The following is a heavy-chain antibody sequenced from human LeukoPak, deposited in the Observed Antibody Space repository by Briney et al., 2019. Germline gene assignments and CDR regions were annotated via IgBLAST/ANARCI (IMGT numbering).Heavy chain of an antibody. CDR1: GFTFGDHI. CDR2: VSGSGSTV. D-gene: IGHD3-10*01. J-gene: IGHJ4*02. V-gene: IGHV3-48*01. Sequence: GGSLRLSCAASGFTFGDHIMNWVRQLPGKRLEWVAYVSGSGSTVYYADSVKGRFTVSRDNGKSSLYLQMNSLRAEDTAVYYCARGYGSGSETEFDYWGQGTLVTVSS. CDR3: ARGYGSGSETEFDY.